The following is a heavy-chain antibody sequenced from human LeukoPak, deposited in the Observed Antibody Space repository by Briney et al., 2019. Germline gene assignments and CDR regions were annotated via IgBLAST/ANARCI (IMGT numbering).Heavy chain of an antibody. V-gene: IGHV1-18*01. CDR2: ISAYNGNT. Sequence: SVKVSCKASGYTFTSYGISWVRQAPGQGLEWMGWISAYNGNTNYAQKLQGRVTMTTDTSTSTAYMELRSLRSDDTAVYYCARVMYSSSWYTYYYFDYWGQGTLVTVSS. D-gene: IGHD6-13*01. J-gene: IGHJ4*02. CDR3: ARVMYSSSWYTYYYFDY. CDR1: GYTFTSYG.